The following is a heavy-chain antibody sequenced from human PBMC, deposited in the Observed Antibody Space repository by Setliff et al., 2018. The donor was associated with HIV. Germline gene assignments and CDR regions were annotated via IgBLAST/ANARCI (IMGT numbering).Heavy chain of an antibody. D-gene: IGHD1-1*01. CDR3: AGGFPKYNFRLFDS. Sequence: SLTCAVYGRSLSIYFWTWIRQSPGKGLEWIGEIDHGGSPTYNPSFKSRVSISLDTANKQFSLTLNSLTAADSALYFCAGGFPKYNFRLFDSWGQGTLVTVS. J-gene: IGHJ5*01. V-gene: IGHV4-34*01. CDR1: GRSLSIYF. CDR2: IDHGGSP.